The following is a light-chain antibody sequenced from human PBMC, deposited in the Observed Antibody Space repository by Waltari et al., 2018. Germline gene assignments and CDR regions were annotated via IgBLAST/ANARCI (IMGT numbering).Light chain of an antibody. V-gene: IGKV1-39*01. J-gene: IGKJ2*01. CDR3: QQSYDTPYT. CDR2: AAS. CDR1: QSISTY. Sequence: DIQMTQSPSSLSASVGDRVTITCRANQSISTYLNWYQQKPGKAPKLLIYAASSLQSGVPSRFSGSGSGTEFTLTISSLQPEDFATYNCQQSYDTPYTFGQGTKREIK.